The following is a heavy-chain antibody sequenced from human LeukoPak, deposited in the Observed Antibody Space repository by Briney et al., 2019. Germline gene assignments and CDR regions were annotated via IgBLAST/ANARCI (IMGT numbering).Heavy chain of an antibody. V-gene: IGHV1-18*01. CDR2: ISAYNGNT. CDR3: ARGRYSSSSDYYYYGMDV. Sequence: GASVKVSCKASGYTFTSYGISWVRQAPGQGLEWMGWISAYNGNTNYAQKLQGRVTMTTDTSTSTAYMELRSLRSDDTAVYYCARGRYSSSSDYYYYGMDVWGQGTTVTVSS. D-gene: IGHD6-6*01. CDR1: GYTFTSYG. J-gene: IGHJ6*02.